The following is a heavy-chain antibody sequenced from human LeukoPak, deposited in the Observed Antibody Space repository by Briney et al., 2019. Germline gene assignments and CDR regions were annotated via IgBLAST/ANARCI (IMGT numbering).Heavy chain of an antibody. CDR3: AKDEIYGARDY. J-gene: IGHJ4*02. Sequence: GGSLRLSCAASGFTFDDYAMHWVRQAPGKGLEWVSGISWNSGSIGYADSVKGRFTISRDNAKNSLYLQMNSLRAEDTALYYCAKDEIYGARDYWGQGTLVTVSS. CDR2: ISWNSGSI. D-gene: IGHD3-10*01. V-gene: IGHV3-9*01. CDR1: GFTFDDYA.